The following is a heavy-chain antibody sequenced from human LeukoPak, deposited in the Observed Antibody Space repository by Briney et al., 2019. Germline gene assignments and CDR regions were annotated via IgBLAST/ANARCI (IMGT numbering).Heavy chain of an antibody. CDR2: IDDTWNT. J-gene: IGHJ3*01. V-gene: IGHV4-59*08. Sequence: SETLSLTCTVSGGSISGYHWSWLRQSPGKGLEWIGYIDDTWNTNYSPPRKSPVTMSLDMSKNQFSLEMNSVTAADTAMFYCVRLDRPGGRTGDVFDVWGPGTMVTVSS. CDR1: GGSISGYH. D-gene: IGHD3-22*01. CDR3: VRLDRPGGRTGDVFDV.